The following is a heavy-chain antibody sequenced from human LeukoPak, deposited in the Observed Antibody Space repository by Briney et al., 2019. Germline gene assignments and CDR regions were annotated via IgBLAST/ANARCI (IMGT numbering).Heavy chain of an antibody. D-gene: IGHD2-21*01. CDR3: ARATASNWFDP. CDR2: IKEDGSEK. CDR1: GFIFSSYW. J-gene: IGHJ5*02. V-gene: IGHV3-7*01. Sequence: GGSLRLSCGASGFIFSSYWMSWVRQAPGKGLEWVANIKEDGSEKYYVDSVKGRFTISRDNAKNSPNLQMNSLRAEDTAVYYCARATASNWFDPWGQGALVTVSS.